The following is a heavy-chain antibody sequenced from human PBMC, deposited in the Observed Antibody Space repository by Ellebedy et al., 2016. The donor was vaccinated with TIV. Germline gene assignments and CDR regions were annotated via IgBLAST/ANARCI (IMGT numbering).Heavy chain of an antibody. CDR2: ISRSGGST. CDR1: GFTFSNYA. Sequence: PGGSLRLSCAASGFTFSNYAMSRVRQAPGKGLEWVSAISRSGGSTYYAGSVRGRFTISRDNSKDTLYLQMNSLRAEDTAVYYCANVYSSTWADSWGQGTLVTVSS. V-gene: IGHV3-23*01. D-gene: IGHD6-13*01. CDR3: ANVYSSTWADS. J-gene: IGHJ4*02.